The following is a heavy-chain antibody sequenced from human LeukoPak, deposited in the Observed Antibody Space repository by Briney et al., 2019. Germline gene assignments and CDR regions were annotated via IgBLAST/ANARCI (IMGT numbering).Heavy chain of an antibody. CDR2: ISSSGRTI. CDR3: ARDSQYYFDY. J-gene: IGHJ4*02. Sequence: GGSLRLSCAASGFTFSSYEMNWVRQAPGKGLEWVSYISSSGRTISYADSVKGRFTISRDNAKSSLYLQMNSLRDEDTAVYYCARDSQYYFDYWGQGALVTVSS. D-gene: IGHD2/OR15-2a*01. CDR1: GFTFSSYE. V-gene: IGHV3-48*03.